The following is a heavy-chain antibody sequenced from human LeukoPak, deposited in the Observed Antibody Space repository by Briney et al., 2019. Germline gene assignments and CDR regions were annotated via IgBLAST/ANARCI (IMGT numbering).Heavy chain of an antibody. CDR3: ARDRRLLPMVLDY. Sequence: SVKVSCKTSGGTFSSYAISWVRQAPGQGLEWMGGIIPIFGTANYAQKFQGRVTITADESTSTAYMELSSLRSEDTAVYYCARDRRLLPMVLDYWGQGTLVTVSS. V-gene: IGHV1-69*13. J-gene: IGHJ4*02. D-gene: IGHD1-26*01. CDR1: GGTFSSYA. CDR2: IIPIFGTA.